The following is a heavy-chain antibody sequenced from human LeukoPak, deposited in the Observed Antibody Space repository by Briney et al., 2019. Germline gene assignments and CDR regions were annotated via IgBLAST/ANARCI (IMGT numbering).Heavy chain of an antibody. CDR1: GGSISSYY. J-gene: IGHJ5*02. V-gene: IGHV4-59*01. CDR3: AEYYYDSSGYNDWFDP. CDR2: IYYSGST. Sequence: PSETLSLTCTVSGGSISSYYWSWIRQPPGKGLEWIGYIYYSGSTNYNPSLKSRVTISVDTSKNQFSLKLSSVTAADTAVYYCAEYYYDSSGYNDWFDPWGQGTLVTVSS. D-gene: IGHD3-22*01.